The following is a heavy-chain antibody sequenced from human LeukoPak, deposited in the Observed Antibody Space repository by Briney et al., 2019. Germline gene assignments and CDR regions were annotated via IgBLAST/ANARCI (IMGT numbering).Heavy chain of an antibody. Sequence: EXLSLTCAXXXXXXSXXYWSXXRXPPXXGLEWIGEINHSGSTNYNPSLKSRVTISVDTSKNQFSLKLSSVTAADTAVYYCARSRGDIDYWGQGTLVTVSS. V-gene: IGHV4-34*01. D-gene: IGHD3-10*01. CDR2: INHSGST. J-gene: IGHJ4*02. CDR3: ARSRGDIDY. CDR1: XXXXSXXY.